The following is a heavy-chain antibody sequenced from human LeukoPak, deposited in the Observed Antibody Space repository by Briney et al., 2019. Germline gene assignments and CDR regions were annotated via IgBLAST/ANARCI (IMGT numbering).Heavy chain of an antibody. CDR3: ATDRGGWTT. Sequence: QPGGSLRLSCAASGFTFSSYLIHWVRQAPGKGLVWVSRITGDGSNTLYADSVQGRFTISRDNAKNTVYLQMNSLRAEDTAVYYCATDRGGWTTWGQGTLVTVSS. CDR2: ITGDGSNT. CDR1: GFTFSSYL. J-gene: IGHJ5*02. V-gene: IGHV3-74*01. D-gene: IGHD3-10*01.